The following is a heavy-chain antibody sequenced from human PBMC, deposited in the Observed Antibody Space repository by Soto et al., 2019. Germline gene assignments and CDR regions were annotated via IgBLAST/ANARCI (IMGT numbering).Heavy chain of an antibody. J-gene: IGHJ3*02. Sequence: EAQLVESGGGWVQPGGSLRLSCAASRFTFSTYSMNWVRQAPGKGLEWVSYISSSSSIIHYADSVKGRFTISRDNAQNSLYLQRNSRRAEDTAVYYCARRIAADDAFDIWGQGTMVTVSS. CDR1: RFTFSTYS. D-gene: IGHD6-13*01. CDR3: ARRIAADDAFDI. CDR2: ISSSSSII. V-gene: IGHV3-48*01.